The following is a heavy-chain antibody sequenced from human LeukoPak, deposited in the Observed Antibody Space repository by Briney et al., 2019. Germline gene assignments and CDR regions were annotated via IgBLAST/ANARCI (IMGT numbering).Heavy chain of an antibody. V-gene: IGHV4-39*01. Sequence: SETLSLTCTVSGDSVSRSSYYWGWIRQPPGKGLEWIGSIYYSGSTDHNPSLKSRVTISVDTSKNQFSLKMRSVTAADTAVYYCASRSLFYDSSGYYWWGQGTLVTVSS. CDR1: GDSVSRSSYY. J-gene: IGHJ4*02. D-gene: IGHD3-22*01. CDR3: ASRSLFYDSSGYYW. CDR2: IYYSGST.